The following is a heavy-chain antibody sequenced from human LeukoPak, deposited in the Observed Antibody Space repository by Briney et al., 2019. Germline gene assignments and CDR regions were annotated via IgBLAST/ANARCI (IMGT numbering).Heavy chain of an antibody. CDR3: AREVVPAAQYFDY. CDR1: GGSISSSSSY. J-gene: IGHJ4*02. CDR2: IFYSGST. V-gene: IGHV4-39*07. D-gene: IGHD2-2*01. Sequence: SETLSLTCTVSGGSISSSSSYWGWIRQPPGKGLEWIGSIFYSGSTYYNPSLKSRVTISVDTSKNQFSLKLSSVTAADTAVYYCAREVVPAAQYFDYWGQGTLVTVSS.